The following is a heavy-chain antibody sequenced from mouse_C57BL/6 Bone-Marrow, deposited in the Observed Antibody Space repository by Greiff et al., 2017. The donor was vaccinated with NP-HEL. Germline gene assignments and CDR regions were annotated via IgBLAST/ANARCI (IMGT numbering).Heavy chain of an antibody. CDR2: ISNGGGST. J-gene: IGHJ1*03. CDR1: GFTFSDYY. Sequence: EVQLVESGGGLVQPGGSLKLSCAASGFTFSDYYMYWVRQTPEKRLEWVAYISNGGGSTYYPDTVKGRFTISRDHAKNTLYLQLSRLKSEDTAMYYCARQTGYWYFDVWGTGTTVTVSA. CDR3: ARQTGYWYFDV. V-gene: IGHV5-12*01.